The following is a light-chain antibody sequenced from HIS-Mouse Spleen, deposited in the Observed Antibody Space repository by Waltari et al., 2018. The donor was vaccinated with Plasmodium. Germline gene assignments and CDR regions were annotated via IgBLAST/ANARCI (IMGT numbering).Light chain of an antibody. V-gene: IGKV3-15*01. CDR1: QSVSGN. Sequence: EIVMTQSPATLSVSPGERATLSCRASQSVSGNLAGYQQKPGQPPRLFIYGASTRATGIPARFSGSGYGTEFTLTISSLQSEDFAVYYCQQYNNWSFTFGPGTKVDIK. CDR3: QQYNNWSFT. CDR2: GAS. J-gene: IGKJ3*01.